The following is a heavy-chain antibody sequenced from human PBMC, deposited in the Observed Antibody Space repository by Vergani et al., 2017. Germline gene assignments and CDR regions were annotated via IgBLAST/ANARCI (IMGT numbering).Heavy chain of an antibody. J-gene: IGHJ4*02. CDR1: GFSFSDYA. CDR2: ISGSGSTT. CDR3: AKKGFCVTSSCYTTPMDTLQY. Sequence: EVQLLESGGGLVQPGGSLRLSCAASGFSFSDYAMSWVRQAPGKGLEWVAAISGSGSTTYYADSGKGRFTVSRDNSKNTLFLQMNSLRAEETAVYYCAKKGFCVTSSCYTTPMDTLQYWGQGALVTVSS. D-gene: IGHD2-2*01. V-gene: IGHV3-23*01.